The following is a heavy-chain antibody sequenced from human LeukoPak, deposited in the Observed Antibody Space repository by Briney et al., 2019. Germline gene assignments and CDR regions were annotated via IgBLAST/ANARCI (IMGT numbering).Heavy chain of an antibody. Sequence: SETLSLTCAVYGGSFSGYYWSWIRQPPGKGLEWIGEINHSGSTNYIPSLKSRVTTSVDTSKNQFSLKLSSVTAADTAVYYCAGGGGGLQFHYYYYYMDVWGKGTTVTVSS. J-gene: IGHJ6*03. CDR3: AGGGGGLQFHYYYYYMDV. D-gene: IGHD5-24*01. CDR2: INHSGST. CDR1: GGSFSGYY. V-gene: IGHV4-34*01.